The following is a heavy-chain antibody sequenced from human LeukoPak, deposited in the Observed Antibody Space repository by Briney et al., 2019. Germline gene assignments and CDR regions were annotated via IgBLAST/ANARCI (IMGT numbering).Heavy chain of an antibody. Sequence: SETLSLTCSVSGGSIESYYWSWIRQPPGKGLEFIGYIAASGTTKHDPSLKSRVTLSMDTSKNQFSLKLRSVTAADTAAYYCARVGYSSSWYGGGAFDIWGQGTMVTVSS. D-gene: IGHD6-13*01. CDR2: IAASGTT. CDR3: ARVGYSSSWYGGGAFDI. CDR1: GGSIESYY. V-gene: IGHV4-4*08. J-gene: IGHJ3*02.